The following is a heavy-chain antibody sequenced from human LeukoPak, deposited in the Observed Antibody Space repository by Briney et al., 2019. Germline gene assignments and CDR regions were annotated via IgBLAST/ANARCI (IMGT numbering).Heavy chain of an antibody. D-gene: IGHD3-9*01. J-gene: IGHJ4*02. V-gene: IGHV4-4*07. CDR2: MYTSGCT. Sequence: SDTLSLTCSVCGGYMSSYYWRWMRQPAGKGLEWIGRMYTSGCTNYNPSLKSRVTMSVDTSKNQFSLKLSSVTAADTAVYYCARVTVDYDILTGYYSPNYYFDYWGQGTLVTVSS. CDR1: GGYMSSYY. CDR3: ARVTVDYDILTGYYSPNYYFDY.